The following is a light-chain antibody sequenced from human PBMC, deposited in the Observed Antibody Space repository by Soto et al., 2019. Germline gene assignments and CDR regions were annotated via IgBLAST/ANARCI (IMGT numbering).Light chain of an antibody. Sequence: EIVMTQSPATLSVSPGERATLSFRASQSVSSSYLAWYQQKPGQAPRLLIYGASSRATGIPDRFSGSGSGTDFTLTISRLEPEDFAVYYCQQYGSSWTFGQGTKVDIK. J-gene: IGKJ1*01. CDR1: QSVSSSY. CDR2: GAS. V-gene: IGKV3-20*01. CDR3: QQYGSSWT.